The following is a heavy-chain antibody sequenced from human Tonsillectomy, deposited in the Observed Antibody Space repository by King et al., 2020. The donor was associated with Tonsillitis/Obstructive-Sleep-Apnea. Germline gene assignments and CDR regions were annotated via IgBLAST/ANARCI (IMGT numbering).Heavy chain of an antibody. CDR2: ISWKGGST. J-gene: IGHJ2*01. V-gene: IGHV3-20*04. CDR3: AGRSPSVAGSYWYFGL. D-gene: IGHD6-19*01. Sequence: VQLLESGGGVERPGGSLRLSCAALGFTFYDYGMSWVRQSPGKGLEWVAGISWKGGSTNFADTVKGRFTSSRDNAKRVLYQQMNRLRAEDTALYYCAGRSPSVAGSYWYFGLWGRGTLVTVSS. CDR1: GFTFYDYG.